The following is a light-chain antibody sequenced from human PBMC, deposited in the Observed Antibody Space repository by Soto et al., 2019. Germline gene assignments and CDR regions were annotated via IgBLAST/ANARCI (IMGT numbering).Light chain of an antibody. V-gene: IGKV1-5*01. CDR1: QSISSW. J-gene: IGKJ1*01. CDR2: DAS. Sequence: IPITQSPSALSASVGDRVNITCRASQSISSWLAWYQQKPGKAPKLLIYDASSLESGVPSRFSGSGSGTEFTLTISSLQPDDFATYYCQQYNSYLWTFGQGTKVDIK. CDR3: QQYNSYLWT.